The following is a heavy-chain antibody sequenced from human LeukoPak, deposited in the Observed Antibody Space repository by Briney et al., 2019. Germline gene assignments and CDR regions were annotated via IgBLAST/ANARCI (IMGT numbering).Heavy chain of an antibody. J-gene: IGHJ6*04. Sequence: GGSLRLSCAASGFTFSSYAMSWVRQAPGKGLEWVSAISGSGGSTYYADSVKGRFTISRDNSKNTLYLQMNSLRAEDTAVYYCAPRDIVVVPAARYGMEVWGKGTTVTVS. D-gene: IGHD2-2*01. V-gene: IGHV3-23*01. CDR1: GFTFSSYA. CDR3: APRDIVVVPAARYGMEV. CDR2: ISGSGGST.